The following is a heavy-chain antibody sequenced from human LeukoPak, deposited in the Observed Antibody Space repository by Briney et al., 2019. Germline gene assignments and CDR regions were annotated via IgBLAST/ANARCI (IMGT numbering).Heavy chain of an antibody. CDR1: GFSFSDYA. J-gene: IGHJ4*02. CDR2: IRYDGSNK. D-gene: IGHD1-1*01. Sequence: GGSLRLSCAASGFSFSDYAIYWVRQTLGKGLEWGAFIRYDGSNKIYADSVKGRFTISRDNSYNTVYLQMTGLRAEDTAVYYCAKDGESGIQYTQGYFDYWGQGTLVTVSS. CDR3: AKDGESGIQYTQGYFDY. V-gene: IGHV3-30*02.